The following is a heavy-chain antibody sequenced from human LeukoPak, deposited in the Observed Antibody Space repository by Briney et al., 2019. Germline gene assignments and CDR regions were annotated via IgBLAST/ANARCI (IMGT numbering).Heavy chain of an antibody. V-gene: IGHV3-74*01. CDR3: ARDSSDVAY. Sequence: GGSLRLSCAASGFTFDDYAMHWVRQGPGKGLLWVARINIDGSSTSYADSVKGRFTSSRDNAKNTVYLQMNSLRVEDTAVYYCARDSSDVAYWGQGTLVTVSS. CDR2: INIDGSST. D-gene: IGHD6-19*01. CDR1: GFTFDDYA. J-gene: IGHJ4*02.